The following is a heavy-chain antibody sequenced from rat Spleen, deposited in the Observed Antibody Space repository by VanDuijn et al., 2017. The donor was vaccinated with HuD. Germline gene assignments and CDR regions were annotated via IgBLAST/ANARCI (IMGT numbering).Heavy chain of an antibody. D-gene: IGHD1-10*01. V-gene: IGHV5-35*01. Sequence: EVQVVESGGGLVQPKESLKISCAASGFTFSNAAVYWVRQAPGKGLEWIASINPDGSSTYYPDTVKGRFVISKENAKNTGYLQMNNLRSEDTAIYYCTTDNYWFTYWGQGTLVTVSS. CDR1: GFTFSNAA. CDR3: TTDNYWFTY. J-gene: IGHJ3*01. CDR2: INPDGSST.